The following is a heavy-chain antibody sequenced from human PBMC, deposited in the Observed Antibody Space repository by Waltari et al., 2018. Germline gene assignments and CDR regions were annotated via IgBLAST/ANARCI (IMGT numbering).Heavy chain of an antibody. CDR1: GFNFTAYW. J-gene: IGHJ3*02. D-gene: IGHD2-8*02. CDR3: ARYEGHCIGDFCYFPDAFDT. CDR2: IKHDGSET. V-gene: IGHV3-7*01. Sequence: EELLVESGGDLVHPGGSLRLSCAVSGFNFTAYWMGWVGQAPGKGLEWVANIKHDGSETNYVDSVKGRFTISRDNAKKSVYLQMNSLRADDTAIYFCARYEGHCIGDFCYFPDAFDTWGQGTMVTVSS.